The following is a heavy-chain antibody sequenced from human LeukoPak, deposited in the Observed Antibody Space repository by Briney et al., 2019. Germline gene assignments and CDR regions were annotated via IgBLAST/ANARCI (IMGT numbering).Heavy chain of an antibody. CDR3: ARAYYYDSSGYSFDY. J-gene: IGHJ4*02. CDR1: GGSISSYD. D-gene: IGHD3-22*01. CDR2: IYYSGST. Sequence: PSETLSLTCTVSGGSISSYDWSWVRQPPGKGLEWIGYIYYSGSTNYNPSLKSRDTISVDTSKNQFSLKLSSVTAADTAVYYCARAYYYDSSGYSFDYWGQGTLVTVSS. V-gene: IGHV4-59*01.